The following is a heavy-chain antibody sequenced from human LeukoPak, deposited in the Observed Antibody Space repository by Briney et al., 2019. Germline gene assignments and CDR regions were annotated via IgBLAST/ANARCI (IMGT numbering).Heavy chain of an antibody. Sequence: SETLSLTCTVSGGSISSSSYYWGWIRQPPGKGLEWIGSIYYSGSTYYNPSLKSRVTISVGTSKNQFSLKLSSVTAADTAVYYCARQYFGVWGSYAPYYFDYWGQGTLVTVSS. V-gene: IGHV4-39*01. CDR3: ARQYFGVWGSYAPYYFDY. CDR2: IYYSGST. CDR1: GGSISSSSYY. J-gene: IGHJ4*02. D-gene: IGHD3-16*01.